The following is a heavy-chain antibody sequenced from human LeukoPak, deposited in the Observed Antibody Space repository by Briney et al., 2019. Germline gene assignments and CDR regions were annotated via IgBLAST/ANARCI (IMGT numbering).Heavy chain of an antibody. Sequence: PGGSLRLSYAASGFTFSSYWMSWVRQAPGKGLEWVANIKQDGSEKYYVDSVKGRFTISRDNAKNSLYLQMNSLRAEDTAVYYCARDGTATANYYGSGSYYGYWGQGTLVTVSS. D-gene: IGHD3-10*01. CDR2: IKQDGSEK. CDR3: ARDGTATANYYGSGSYYGY. CDR1: GFTFSSYW. V-gene: IGHV3-7*01. J-gene: IGHJ4*02.